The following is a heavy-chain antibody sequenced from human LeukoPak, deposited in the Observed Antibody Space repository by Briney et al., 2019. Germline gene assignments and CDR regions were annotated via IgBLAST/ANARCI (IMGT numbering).Heavy chain of an antibody. CDR2: IYTSGST. CDR3: ARVGVDYGDYRAGWFDP. Sequence: PSETLSLTCTGSGGSISTYFWSWIRQPAGKGLEWIGRIYTSGSTNYNPSLKSRVTMSVDTSKNQFSLKLSSVTAADTAVYYCARVGVDYGDYRAGWFDPWGQGTLVTVSS. V-gene: IGHV4-4*07. J-gene: IGHJ5*02. CDR1: GGSISTYF. D-gene: IGHD4-17*01.